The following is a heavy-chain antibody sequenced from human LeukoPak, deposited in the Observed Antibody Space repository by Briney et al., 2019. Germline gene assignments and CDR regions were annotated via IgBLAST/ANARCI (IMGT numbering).Heavy chain of an antibody. CDR2: ITSSSSYI. J-gene: IGHJ4*02. Sequence: GGSLRLSCAASGFTFSRYAFSWVRQAPGKGLEWVSSITSSSSYIYYADSVKGRFTISRDNAKNSLFLQMNSLRAEDTAVYYCARHVIAVGFDYWGQGTLVTVSS. CDR1: GFTFSRYA. V-gene: IGHV3-21*01. CDR3: ARHVIAVGFDY. D-gene: IGHD2-21*01.